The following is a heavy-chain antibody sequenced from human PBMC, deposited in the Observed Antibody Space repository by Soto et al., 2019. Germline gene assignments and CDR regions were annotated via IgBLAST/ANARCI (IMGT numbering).Heavy chain of an antibody. D-gene: IGHD3-3*01. CDR3: AKPSYDFWSGYYHPFDY. Sequence: GGSLRLSCAASGFTFSSYAMNWVRQAPGKGLEWVAIIWYDGSLEYYADSVKGRFTISRDNSKNMLYLQMNSLRVEDTAVYYCAKPSYDFWSGYYHPFDYWGQGTLVTVSS. V-gene: IGHV3-33*03. J-gene: IGHJ4*02. CDR2: IWYDGSLE. CDR1: GFTFSSYA.